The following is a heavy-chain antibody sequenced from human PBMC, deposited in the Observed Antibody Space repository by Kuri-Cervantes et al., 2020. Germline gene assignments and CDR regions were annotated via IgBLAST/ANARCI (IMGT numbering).Heavy chain of an antibody. Sequence: SETLSLTCGVYGGSFSDHYFAWIRQTPGKGLEWIGEIHYSGSTNYNSSLKGRVTRSLDTSKTQFSLKLTSVTAADTAVYYCSRGSDRAKGGDSWGQGTPVTVSS. CDR2: IHYSGST. CDR3: SRGSDRAKGGDS. D-gene: IGHD1-14*01. V-gene: IGHV4-34*01. CDR1: GGSFSDHY. J-gene: IGHJ4*02.